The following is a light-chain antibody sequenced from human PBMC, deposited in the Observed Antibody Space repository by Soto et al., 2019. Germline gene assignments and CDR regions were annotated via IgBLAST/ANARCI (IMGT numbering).Light chain of an antibody. CDR1: RSDIGAYF. V-gene: IGLV2-14*03. CDR3: TSWTTSTTMI. CDR2: DVN. J-gene: IGLJ2*01. Sequence: QSALTQPASVSVSPGQSITISCTGTRSDIGAYFVSWYQQHPGKAPKLMLYDVNIRPSGVSNRFSGSKSGNTASLTISGLQAADEADYYCTSWTTSTTMIFGGGTKLTVL.